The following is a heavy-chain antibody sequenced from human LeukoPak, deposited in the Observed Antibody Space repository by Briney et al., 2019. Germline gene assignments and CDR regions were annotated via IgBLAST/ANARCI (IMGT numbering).Heavy chain of an antibody. CDR1: GGSLSSYY. CDR3: ARGLRGYSYGN. Sequence: SETLSLTCTVSGGSLSSYYWSWIRQPPGNGLEWIGYIYYSGGTNYNPSLKSRVTISVATPKQQFSLKLTSVTAADTAVYFCARGLRGYSYGNWGQGTLVTVSS. CDR2: IYYSGGT. J-gene: IGHJ4*02. D-gene: IGHD5-18*01. V-gene: IGHV4-59*01.